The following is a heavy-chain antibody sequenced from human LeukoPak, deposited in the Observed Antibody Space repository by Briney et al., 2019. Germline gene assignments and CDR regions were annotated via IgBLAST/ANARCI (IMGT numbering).Heavy chain of an antibody. CDR2: ISGSGGST. D-gene: IGHD2-21*01. V-gene: IGHV3-23*01. Sequence: LSGGSLRLSCAASGFTFSSYAMSWVRQAPGKGLEWVSAISGSGGSTYYADSVKGRFTISRDNSKNTLYLQMNSLRAEDTAVYYCAKAPHMYYYYMDVWGKGTTVTVSS. J-gene: IGHJ6*03. CDR1: GFTFSSYA. CDR3: AKAPHMYYYYMDV.